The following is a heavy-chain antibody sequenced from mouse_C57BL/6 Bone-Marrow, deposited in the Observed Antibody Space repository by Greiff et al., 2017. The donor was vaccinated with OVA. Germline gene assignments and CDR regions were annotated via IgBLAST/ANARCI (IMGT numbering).Heavy chain of an antibody. Sequence: VQLQQSGPELVKPGASVKIPCKASGYTFTDYNMDWVKQSHGKSLEWIGDINPNNGGTIYNQKFKGKATLTVDKSSSTAYMELRSLTSEDTAVYYCARITTVVATEWYFDVWGKGTTVTVSS. J-gene: IGHJ1*03. CDR3: ARITTVVATEWYFDV. CDR2: INPNNGGT. V-gene: IGHV1-18*01. CDR1: GYTFTDYN. D-gene: IGHD1-1*01.